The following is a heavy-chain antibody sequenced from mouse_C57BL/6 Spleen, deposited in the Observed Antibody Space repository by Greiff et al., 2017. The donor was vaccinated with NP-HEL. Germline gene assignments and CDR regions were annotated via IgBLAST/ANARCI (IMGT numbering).Heavy chain of an antibody. V-gene: IGHV1-61*01. CDR3: ARLGGYYGDY. Sequence: QVQLKQPGAELVRPGSSVKLSCKASGYTFTSYWMDWVKQRPGQGLEWIGNIYPSDSETHYNQKFKDKATLTVDKSSSTAYMQLSSLTSEDSAVYYCARLGGYYGDYWGQGTTLTVSS. D-gene: IGHD2-3*01. J-gene: IGHJ2*01. CDR1: GYTFTSYW. CDR2: IYPSDSET.